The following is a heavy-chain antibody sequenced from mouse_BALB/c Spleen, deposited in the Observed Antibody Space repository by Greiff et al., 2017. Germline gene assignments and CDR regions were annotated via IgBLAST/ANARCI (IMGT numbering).Heavy chain of an antibody. Sequence: VQLQQSGAELVRSGASVKLSCTAYGFNIKDYYMHWVKQRPEQGLEWIGWLDPENGDTEYAPKFQGKATMTADTSSNQAYLQLNSLTSENTAVYYYNAYGTTGFDYWGQGTTLTVSS. CDR2: LDPENGDT. J-gene: IGHJ2*01. CDR3: NAYGTTGFDY. V-gene: IGHV14-4*02. D-gene: IGHD1-1*01. CDR1: GFNIKDYY.